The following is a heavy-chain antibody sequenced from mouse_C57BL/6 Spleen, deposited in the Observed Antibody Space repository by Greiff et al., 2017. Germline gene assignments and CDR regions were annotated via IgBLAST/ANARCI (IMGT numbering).Heavy chain of an antibody. V-gene: IGHV1-80*01. Sequence: VKLQESGAELVKPGASVKISCKASGYAFSSSWMNWVKQRPGKGLEWIGQIYPGDGDTNYNGKFKGKATLTADKSSSTAYMQLSSLTSEDSAVYFCASYYYGSSWYYFDYWGQGTTLTVSS. J-gene: IGHJ2*01. CDR3: ASYYYGSSWYYFDY. CDR2: IYPGDGDT. D-gene: IGHD1-1*01. CDR1: GYAFSSSW.